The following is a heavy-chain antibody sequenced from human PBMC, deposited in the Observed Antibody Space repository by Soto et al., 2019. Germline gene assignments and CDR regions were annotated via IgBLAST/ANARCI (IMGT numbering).Heavy chain of an antibody. CDR1: GFTFSSYA. D-gene: IGHD6-13*01. CDR3: AKDAYSSSYDAFDI. Sequence: GGSLRLSCAASGFTFSSYAMHWVRQAPGKGLEWVAVISYDGSNKYYADSVKGRFTISRDNSKNTLYLQMNSLRAEDTAVYYCAKDAYSSSYDAFDIWGQGTMVTVSS. CDR2: ISYDGSNK. J-gene: IGHJ3*02. V-gene: IGHV3-30-3*01.